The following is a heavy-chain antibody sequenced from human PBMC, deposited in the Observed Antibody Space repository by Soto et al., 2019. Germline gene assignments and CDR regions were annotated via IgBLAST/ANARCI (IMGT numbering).Heavy chain of an antibody. CDR3: ALSKGYCTNGVCYFDY. D-gene: IGHD2-8*01. CDR1: GLSLSTSGVG. Sequence: QITLKESGPTLVKPTQTLTLTCTFSGLSLSTSGVGVGWIRQPPGKALEWLALIYWDDDKRYTTSLRSRLTITKDTSKNQVVLTMTNMDPVDTATYYCALSKGYCTNGVCYFDYWGQGTLVTVSS. J-gene: IGHJ4*02. CDR2: IYWDDDK. V-gene: IGHV2-5*02.